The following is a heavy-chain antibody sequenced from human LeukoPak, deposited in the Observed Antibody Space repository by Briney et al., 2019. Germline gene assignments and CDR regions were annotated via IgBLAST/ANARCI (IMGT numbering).Heavy chain of an antibody. CDR3: ARDPPTYYYDSSGSSNQNWFDP. J-gene: IGHJ5*02. Sequence: GGSLRLSCAASGFTFSSYSMNWVRQAPGKGLEWVSYISSSSSTIYYADSVKGRFTISRDNAKNSLYLQMNSLRAEDTAVYYCARDPPTYYYDSSGSSNQNWFDPWGQGTLVTVSS. CDR2: ISSSSSTI. CDR1: GFTFSSYS. D-gene: IGHD3-22*01. V-gene: IGHV3-48*01.